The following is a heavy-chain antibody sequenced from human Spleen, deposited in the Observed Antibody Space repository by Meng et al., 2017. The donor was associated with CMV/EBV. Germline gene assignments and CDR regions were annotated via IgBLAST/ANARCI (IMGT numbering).Heavy chain of an antibody. J-gene: IGHJ4*02. CDR1: GFTFTTET. CDR3: AKGRGPALTGGGPSVYFDY. D-gene: IGHD2-15*01. CDR2: ISSSSKYV. V-gene: IGHV3-21*04. Sequence: GESLKISCEASGFTFTTETMNWVRQAPGKGLEWVSSISSSSKYVYYVDSVRGRFTISRDNAKKSLYLQLSSLRADDTAIYYCAKGRGPALTGGGPSVYFDYWGQGVLVTVSS.